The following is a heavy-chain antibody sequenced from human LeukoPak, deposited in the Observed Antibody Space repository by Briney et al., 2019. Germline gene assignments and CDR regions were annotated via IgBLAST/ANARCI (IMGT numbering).Heavy chain of an antibody. CDR2: IKQDGSEK. CDR1: GFSFSNYA. Sequence: GGSLRLSCVPSGFSFSNYAMSWVRQAPGKGLQWVAKIKQDGSEKYYVASVKGRFTISRDNAENSLYLQMNSLRVEDTAVYYCAARSSGNPYFWGQGTLVTVSS. D-gene: IGHD1-26*01. CDR3: AARSSGNPYF. J-gene: IGHJ4*02. V-gene: IGHV3-7*03.